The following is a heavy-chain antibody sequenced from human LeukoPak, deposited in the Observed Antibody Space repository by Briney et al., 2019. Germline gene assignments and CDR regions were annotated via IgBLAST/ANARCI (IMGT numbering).Heavy chain of an antibody. J-gene: IGHJ4*02. Sequence: ASVKVSCKVSGYTLTELSMHWVRQAPGKGLEWMGGFDPEDGETIYAQKFQGRVTMTEDTSTDTAYMELSSLRSEDTAVYYCATDRPHSGMVRGVPTLDYWGQGTLVTVSS. CDR2: FDPEDGET. CDR1: GYTLTELS. V-gene: IGHV1-24*01. D-gene: IGHD3-10*01. CDR3: ATDRPHSGMVRGVPTLDY.